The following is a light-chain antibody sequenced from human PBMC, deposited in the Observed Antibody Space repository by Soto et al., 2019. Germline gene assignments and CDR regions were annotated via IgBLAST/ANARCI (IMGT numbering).Light chain of an antibody. V-gene: IGKV3-15*01. J-gene: IGKJ2*01. Sequence: EIVMTQSPATLSVSPGERATLSCRASQSVNSNFAWYQQKPGQAPRLLIFGASTRATGIPASFSGSGSGTESTLTISSLQSEDFAVYYCQQYDNWPYTFGQGTKLEIK. CDR2: GAS. CDR1: QSVNSN. CDR3: QQYDNWPYT.